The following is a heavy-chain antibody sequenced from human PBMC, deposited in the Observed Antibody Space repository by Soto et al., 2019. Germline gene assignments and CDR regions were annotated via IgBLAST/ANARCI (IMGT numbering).Heavy chain of an antibody. V-gene: IGHV3-21*01. J-gene: IGHJ4*02. CDR3: AREDNWNYSPRGYFDY. Sequence: GGSLRLSCAASGFTFSSYSMNWVRQAPGKGLEWVSSISSNSNYIYYTDSVKGRFTISRDNAKNSLYLQMNSLRAEDTAVYYCAREDNWNYSPRGYFDYWGQGTLVTVSS. D-gene: IGHD1-7*01. CDR2: ISSNSNYI. CDR1: GFTFSSYS.